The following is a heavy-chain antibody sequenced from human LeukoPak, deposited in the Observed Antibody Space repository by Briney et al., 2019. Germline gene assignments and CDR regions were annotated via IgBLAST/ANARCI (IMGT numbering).Heavy chain of an antibody. J-gene: IGHJ4*02. Sequence: GGSLRLSFAASGFTVSSNYMSWVRQAPGKGLEWVSVIYSGGSTYYADSVKGRFTISRDNSKNTLYLQMNSLRAEDTAVYYCARDGIAADHFDYWGQGTLVIVSS. D-gene: IGHD6-13*01. CDR2: IYSGGST. CDR3: ARDGIAADHFDY. V-gene: IGHV3-66*01. CDR1: GFTVSSNY.